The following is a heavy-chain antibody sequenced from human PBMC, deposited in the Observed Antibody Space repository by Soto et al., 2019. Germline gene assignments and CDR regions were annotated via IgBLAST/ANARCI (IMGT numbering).Heavy chain of an antibody. CDR1: GGSISGGVGGLYY. CDR2: IYDSGST. J-gene: IGHJ2*01. Sequence: QLQLRESGPGLVKPSETLSLTCTVSGGSISGGVGGLYYWSWIRQPPGKGLEWIGYIYDSGSTYYNPSLKSHFTISVDTCKNQFSLRLSSVTAADTALYYCAREVIPLTTDWYFDLWGRGTLGTVSS. V-gene: IGHV4-30-4*01. CDR3: AREVIPLTTDWYFDL. D-gene: IGHD4-17*01.